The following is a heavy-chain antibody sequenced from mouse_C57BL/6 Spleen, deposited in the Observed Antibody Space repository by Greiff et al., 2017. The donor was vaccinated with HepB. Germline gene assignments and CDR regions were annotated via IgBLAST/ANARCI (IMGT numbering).Heavy chain of an antibody. Sequence: VQRVESGAELVKPGASVKMSCKASGYTFTSYWITWVKQRPGQGLEWIGDIYPGSGSTNYNEKFKSKATLTVDTSSSTAYMQLSSLTSEDSAVYYCARLGYYGSSYGYFDYWGQGTTLTVSS. CDR1: GYTFTSYW. CDR2: IYPGSGST. J-gene: IGHJ2*01. D-gene: IGHD1-1*01. V-gene: IGHV1-55*01. CDR3: ARLGYYGSSYGYFDY.